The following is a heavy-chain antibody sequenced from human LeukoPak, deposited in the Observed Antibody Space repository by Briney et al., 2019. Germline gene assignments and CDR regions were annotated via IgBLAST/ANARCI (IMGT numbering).Heavy chain of an antibody. D-gene: IGHD3-10*01. CDR2: IEPDGSKT. J-gene: IGHJ4*02. V-gene: IGHV3-7*03. CDR1: GFTFSTYW. Sequence: GGSLRLSCAASGFTFSTYWMTWVRQSPGKGLEWVANIEPDGSKTYYVDSVKGRFTISRDNAKNSLYLQMNSLTTDDTAFYYCTRDTDFGSATNYFDHWGQGTLVSVSS. CDR3: TRDTDFGSATNYFDH.